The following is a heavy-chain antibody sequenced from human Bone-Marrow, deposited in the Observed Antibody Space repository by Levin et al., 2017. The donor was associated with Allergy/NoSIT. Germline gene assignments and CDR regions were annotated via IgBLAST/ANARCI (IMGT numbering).Heavy chain of an antibody. CDR2: IYSSGNP. CDR1: GGSVSGFY. V-gene: IGHV4-59*02. Sequence: SQTLSLTCSVSGGSVSGFYWTWIRQSPGKGLEYIGYIYSSGNPYYNPSLKSRVTMSVDTSKNQFSLNLTSVTAADTAVYYCARFVWRTVYWYFEIWGRGTRVSVSS. D-gene: IGHD1-1*01. J-gene: IGHJ2*01. CDR3: ARFVWRTVYWYFEI.